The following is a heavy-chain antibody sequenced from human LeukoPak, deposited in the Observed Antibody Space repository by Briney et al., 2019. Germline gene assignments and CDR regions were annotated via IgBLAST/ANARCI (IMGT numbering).Heavy chain of an antibody. D-gene: IGHD6-19*01. CDR3: ARDDVRSSGWYLATFDY. CDR1: GYTFTSYG. Sequence: GASVKVSCKASGYTFTSYGISWVRQAPGQGLEWMGWISAYNGNTNYAQKLQGRVTMTTDTSTSTAYMELRSLRSDDTAVYYCARDDVRSSGWYLATFDYWGQGTLVTVPS. V-gene: IGHV1-18*01. J-gene: IGHJ4*02. CDR2: ISAYNGNT.